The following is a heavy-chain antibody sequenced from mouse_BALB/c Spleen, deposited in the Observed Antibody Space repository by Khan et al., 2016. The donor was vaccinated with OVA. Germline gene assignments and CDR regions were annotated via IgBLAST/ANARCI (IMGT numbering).Heavy chain of an antibody. Sequence: QVQLQQSGPELVKPGALVKISCKASGYTFTAYDINWVKQRPGQGLEWIGWIYPGDGSTKYNENFKDTATLTADKSSNTAYMQLSSLTSEESAVYFCEREGLRGVAMDDWGQGTSVSVSS. CDR2: IYPGDGST. V-gene: IGHV1S56*01. CDR1: GYTFTAYD. CDR3: EREGLRGVAMDD. J-gene: IGHJ4*01. D-gene: IGHD2-4*01.